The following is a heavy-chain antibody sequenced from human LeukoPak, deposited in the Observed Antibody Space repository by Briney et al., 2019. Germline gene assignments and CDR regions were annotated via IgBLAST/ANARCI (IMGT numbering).Heavy chain of an antibody. Sequence: SETLSLTCTVSGGSISSSDYYWAWIRQPPGKGLEWIGNIYYSGSTSYNPSLKSRVTISVDTSKSLFSLKLNSVTAADTAVYYCARQPFGSLDYWGQGTLVAVSS. CDR3: ARQPFGSLDY. CDR1: GGSISSSDYY. V-gene: IGHV4-39*01. J-gene: IGHJ4*02. CDR2: IYYSGST. D-gene: IGHD3-3*01.